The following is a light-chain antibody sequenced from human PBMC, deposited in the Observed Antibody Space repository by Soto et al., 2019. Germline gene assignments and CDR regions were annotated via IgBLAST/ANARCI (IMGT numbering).Light chain of an antibody. J-gene: IGKJ4*01. CDR2: GAS. V-gene: IGKV3-20*01. Sequence: EIVLTQSPGTMSLSPGERATLSCRASQTITPTFLVWYQQKPGQAPRLLIYGASSRATDIPDMFSGSGSGTDFTLNISRLEPEDFAVYYCQQFGVSPTFGGGTKVEIK. CDR3: QQFGVSPT. CDR1: QTITPTF.